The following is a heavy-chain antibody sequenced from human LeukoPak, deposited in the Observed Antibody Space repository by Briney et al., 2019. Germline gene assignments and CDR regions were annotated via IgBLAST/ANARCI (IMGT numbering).Heavy chain of an antibody. Sequence: PGGSLRLSCAASGFTFSSYSLNWVRQAPGKGLEWVSAISGSGGSTYYADSVKGRFTISRDNSKNTLYLQMNSLRAEDTAVYYCARGWVLRYFDWLFPSFDYWGQGTLVTVSS. V-gene: IGHV3-23*01. CDR3: ARGWVLRYFDWLFPSFDY. CDR2: ISGSGGST. D-gene: IGHD3-9*01. J-gene: IGHJ4*02. CDR1: GFTFSSYS.